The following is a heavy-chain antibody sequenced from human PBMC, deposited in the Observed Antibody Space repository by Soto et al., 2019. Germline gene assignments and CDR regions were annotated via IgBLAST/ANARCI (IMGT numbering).Heavy chain of an antibody. CDR2: IDAGNGNT. J-gene: IGHJ4*02. CDR1: GYTFTRNA. Sequence: QVQLVQSGAEVKKPGASLKVSCKASGYTFTRNAMHWVRQAPGQRLEWIGKIDAGNGNTKYSEKFQGRVTITRDTPASAATRKLRTLEPEDPSIYSGARPRTDYSRFDYWGQGTLATAS. CDR3: ARPRTDYSRFDY. V-gene: IGHV1-3*01. D-gene: IGHD1-1*01.